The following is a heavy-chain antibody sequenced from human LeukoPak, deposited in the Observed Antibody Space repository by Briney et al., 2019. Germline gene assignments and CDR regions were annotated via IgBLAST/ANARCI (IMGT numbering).Heavy chain of an antibody. J-gene: IGHJ5*02. CDR2: IFHSGST. D-gene: IGHD3-10*01. CDR1: SGSIFSSNW. V-gene: IGHV4-4*02. Sequence: HSGTLSLTCAVSSGSIFSSNWWSWVRQPPGKGLEWIGQIFHSGSTSYSPSLKSRVTISVDKSKNQFSLKLTSVTAADTAVYYCARDARRGWFDPWGQGTLVTVSS. CDR3: ARDARRGWFDP.